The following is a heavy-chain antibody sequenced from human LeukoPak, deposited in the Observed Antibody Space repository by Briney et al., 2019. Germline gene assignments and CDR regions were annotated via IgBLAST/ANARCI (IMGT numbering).Heavy chain of an antibody. V-gene: IGHV1-8*01. CDR2: MNPNSGNT. D-gene: IGHD3-10*02. J-gene: IGHJ4*02. CDR3: ARARRITMLRLDLYYLDY. Sequence: ASVKVSCKASGYTFTSYDINWVRQATGQGLEWMGWMNPNSGNTGYAQKFQGRVTMTRNTSISTAYMELSSLRSEDTAVYYCARARRITMLRLDLYYLDYWGQGTLVTVSS. CDR1: GYTFTSYD.